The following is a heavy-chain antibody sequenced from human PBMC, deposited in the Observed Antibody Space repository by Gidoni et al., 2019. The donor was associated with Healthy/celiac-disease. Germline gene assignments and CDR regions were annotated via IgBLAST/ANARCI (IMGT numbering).Heavy chain of an antibody. D-gene: IGHD2-15*01. V-gene: IGHV3-21*01. Sequence: EVQLVESGGGLVKPGGSLRLSCAASGFTFSSYSMNWVRQAPGKGLEWVSSISSSSSYIYYADSVKGRFTISRDNAKNSLYLQMNSLRAEDTAVYYCARALTNIKYCSGGSCYGDYGMDVWGQGTTVTVSS. J-gene: IGHJ6*02. CDR1: GFTFSSYS. CDR3: ARALTNIKYCSGGSCYGDYGMDV. CDR2: ISSSSSYI.